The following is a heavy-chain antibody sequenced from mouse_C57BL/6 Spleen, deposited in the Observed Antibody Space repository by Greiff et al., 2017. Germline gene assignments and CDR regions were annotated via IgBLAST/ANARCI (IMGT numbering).Heavy chain of an antibody. CDR1: GYAFSSSW. D-gene: IGHD5-1-1*01. CDR2: IYPGDGDT. J-gene: IGHJ2*01. V-gene: IGHV1-82*01. CDR3: ARENTPHFDY. Sequence: VKLMESGPELVKPGASVKISCKASGYAFSSSWMNWVKQRPGKGLEWIGRIYPGDGDTNYNGKFKGKATLTADKSSSTAYMQLSSLTSEDSAVYFCARENTPHFDYWGQGTTLTVSS.